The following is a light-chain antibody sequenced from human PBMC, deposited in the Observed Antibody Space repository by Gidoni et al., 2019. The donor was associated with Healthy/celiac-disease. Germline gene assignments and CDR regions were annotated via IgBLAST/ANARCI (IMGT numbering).Light chain of an antibody. CDR1: SSDVGGYNY. CDR3: SSYAGSNVV. V-gene: IGLV2-8*01. J-gene: IGLJ2*01. CDR2: AVS. Sequence: QSALTQPPSASGSPGQSVTISCTGTSSDVGGYNYVSWYQQHPGKAPKLMIYAVSKRPSGFPDRFSGSKSGNTASLTVSGLQAEDEADYYCSSYAGSNVVFGGGTKLTVL.